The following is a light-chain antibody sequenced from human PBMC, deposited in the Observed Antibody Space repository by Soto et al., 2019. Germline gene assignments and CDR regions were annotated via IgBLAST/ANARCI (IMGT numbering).Light chain of an antibody. CDR1: SSDVGGYNY. Sequence: QSVLTQPASVSGSPGQSITISCTGTSSDVGGYNYVSWYQQYPGKAPKLMIYEVSNRPSGVSSRFSSSKSGNTASLTISGLQAEDEADYFCHSYTSSSTLVFGTGTKVTVL. CDR2: EVS. J-gene: IGLJ1*01. CDR3: HSYTSSSTLV. V-gene: IGLV2-14*01.